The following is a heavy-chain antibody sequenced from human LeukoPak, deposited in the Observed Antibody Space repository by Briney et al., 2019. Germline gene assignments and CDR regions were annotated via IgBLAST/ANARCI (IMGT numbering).Heavy chain of an antibody. J-gene: IGHJ4*02. V-gene: IGHV1-18*04. CDR2: ISAYNGNT. CDR3: ARVARGELLQHFDY. D-gene: IGHD1-26*01. Sequence: GASVKVSCKASGYTFTGYYMHWVRQAPGQGLEWMGWISAYNGNTNYAQKLQGRVTMTTDTSTSTAYMELRSLRSDDTAVYYCARVARGELLQHFDYWGQGTLVTVSS. CDR1: GYTFTGYY.